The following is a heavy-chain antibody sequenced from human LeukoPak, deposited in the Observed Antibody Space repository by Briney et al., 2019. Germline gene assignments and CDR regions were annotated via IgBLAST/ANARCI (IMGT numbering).Heavy chain of an antibody. CDR2: IYHSGST. V-gene: IGHV4-30-2*01. CDR1: GGSISSGGYS. J-gene: IGHJ4*02. Sequence: SETLSLTCAVPGGSISSGGYSWSWIRQPPGKGLEWIGYIYHSGSTYYNPSLKSRVTISVDRSKNQFSLKLSSVTAADTAVYYCARGRGYSYGEYYFDYWGQGTLVTVSS. CDR3: ARGRGYSYGEYYFDY. D-gene: IGHD5-18*01.